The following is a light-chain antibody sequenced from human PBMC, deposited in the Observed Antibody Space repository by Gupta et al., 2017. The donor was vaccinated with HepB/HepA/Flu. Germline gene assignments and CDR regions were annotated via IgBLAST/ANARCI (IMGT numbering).Light chain of an antibody. Sequence: DIVMTQSPDSLAVSLGERATINCKSSQSILYSSNNLNYLAWYQHKPGQPAKLLIYWASTRESGVPDRFSGSGYGTDFTLTISSRQAEDVAVYYCQQYDNTPHITFGQGTLVEIK. CDR1: QSILYSSNNLNY. J-gene: IGKJ5*01. CDR3: QQYDNTPHIT. CDR2: WAS. V-gene: IGKV4-1*01.